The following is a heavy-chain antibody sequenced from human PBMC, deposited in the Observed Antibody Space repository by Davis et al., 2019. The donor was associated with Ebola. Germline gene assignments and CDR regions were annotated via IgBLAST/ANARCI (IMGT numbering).Heavy chain of an antibody. CDR2: LSPNTGET. Sequence: ASVKVSCKASGYSFSNYDINWVRQAPGEGLEWMGWLSPNTGETAYAQKFQGRVTITRDSSTDTVYLVLSSLKSDDTATYYCARGQGRKSRSTNWFDPWGQGTLVTVSS. CDR3: ARGQGRKSRSTNWFDP. CDR1: GYSFSNYD. D-gene: IGHD3-10*01. V-gene: IGHV1-8*02. J-gene: IGHJ5*02.